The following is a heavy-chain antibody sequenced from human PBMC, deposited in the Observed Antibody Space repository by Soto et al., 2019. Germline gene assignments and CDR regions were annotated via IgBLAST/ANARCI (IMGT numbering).Heavy chain of an antibody. J-gene: IGHJ4*02. CDR2: ISHDGSNK. CDR1: GFTFSSYA. D-gene: IGHD6-13*01. CDR3: AREESSSRPFDY. V-gene: IGHV3-30-3*01. Sequence: GESLKISCAASGFTFSSYAMHWVRQAPGKGLEWVAVISHDGSNKYYADSVKGRFTISRDNSKNTLYLQMNSLRAEDTAVYYCAREESSSRPFDYWGQGTLVTVSS.